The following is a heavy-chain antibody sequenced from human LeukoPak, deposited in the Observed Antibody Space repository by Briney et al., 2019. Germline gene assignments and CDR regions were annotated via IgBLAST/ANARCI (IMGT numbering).Heavy chain of an antibody. V-gene: IGHV3-30-3*01. Sequence: GGSLRLSCAASGFTFSSYAIHWVRQAPGKGLEWVAVISYDGSNKYYADSVKGRFTISRDNSKNTLYLQMNSLRAEDTAVYYCARGAPLPGNYWGQGTLVTVSS. J-gene: IGHJ4*02. CDR1: GFTFSSYA. CDR2: ISYDGSNK. CDR3: ARGAPLPGNY.